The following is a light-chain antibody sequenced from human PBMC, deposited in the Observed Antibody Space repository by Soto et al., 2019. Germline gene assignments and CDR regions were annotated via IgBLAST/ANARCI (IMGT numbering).Light chain of an antibody. CDR1: SSDVGAYNF. J-gene: IGLJ1*01. V-gene: IGLV2-11*01. Sequence: SALTQPRSVSGSRGQSVTISCSGTSSDVGAYNFVSWYQQHPGKAPKLMIYAVTKRPSGVPDRFSGSKSGNTASLTISGLQAEDEADYYFCSSVGSTCVFGTGTKVTVL. CDR2: AVT. CDR3: CSSVGSTCV.